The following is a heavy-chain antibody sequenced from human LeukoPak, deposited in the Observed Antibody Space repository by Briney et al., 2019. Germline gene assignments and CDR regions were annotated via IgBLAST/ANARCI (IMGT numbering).Heavy chain of an antibody. J-gene: IGHJ2*01. D-gene: IGHD3-22*01. V-gene: IGHV4-4*08. CDR1: GGSIFSYY. CDR3: ARRAYYDISGYYPASGYFDL. CDR2: IYSNGIT. Sequence: SETLSLTCTVSGGSIFSYYFNWIRQPPGKGLEWIGYIYSNGITNYNPPLRSRGTISIDTAKNQFSLRLRSVTAADTAIYYCARRAYYDISGYYPASGYFDLWGRGTLVTVSS.